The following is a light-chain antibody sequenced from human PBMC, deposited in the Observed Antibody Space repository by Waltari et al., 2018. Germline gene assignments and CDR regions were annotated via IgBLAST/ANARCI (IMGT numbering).Light chain of an antibody. CDR1: QSISDY. V-gene: IGKV1-39*01. Sequence: DSQMTQSPPSLSASVGDRVTITCRASQSISDYLNWYQQKPGQAPNLLIYSASSVQTGVPSRFSGSGVGTHFTLTISRLEAEDFATYFCQQSHSSPWTFGLGTKVEI. CDR3: QQSHSSPWT. CDR2: SAS. J-gene: IGKJ1*01.